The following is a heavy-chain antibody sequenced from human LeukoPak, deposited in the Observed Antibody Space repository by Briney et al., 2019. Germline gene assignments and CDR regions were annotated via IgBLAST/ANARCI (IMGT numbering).Heavy chain of an antibody. CDR2: IYHSGGT. CDR1: GGSISSGGYY. D-gene: IGHD5-12*01. V-gene: IGHV4-30-2*01. J-gene: IGHJ4*02. Sequence: SETLSLTCTVSGGSISSGGYYWSWIRQPPGKGLEWIGYIYHSGGTYYNPSLKSRVTISVDRSKNQFSLKLSSVTAADTAVYYCARGDIADYWGQGTLVTVSS. CDR3: ARGDIADY.